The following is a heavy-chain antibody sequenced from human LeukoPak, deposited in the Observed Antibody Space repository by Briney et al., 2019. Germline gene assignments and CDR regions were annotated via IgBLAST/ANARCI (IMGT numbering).Heavy chain of an antibody. V-gene: IGHV4-34*01. CDR3: ARDSSGWNSHFDY. CDR2: INHSGST. J-gene: IGHJ4*02. Sequence: SETLSLTCAVYGGSFSGYYWSWIRQPPGKGLEWIGEINHSGSTNYNPSLKSRVTISVDTSKNQFSLKLSSATAADTAVYYCARDSSGWNSHFDYWGQGTLVTVSA. D-gene: IGHD6-19*01. CDR1: GGSFSGYY.